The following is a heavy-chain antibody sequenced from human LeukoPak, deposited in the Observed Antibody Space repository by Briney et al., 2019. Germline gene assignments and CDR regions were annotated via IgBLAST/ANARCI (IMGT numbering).Heavy chain of an antibody. V-gene: IGHV3-21*01. Sequence: NPGGSLRLSCAASGFTFSSYSMNWVRQAPGKGLEWVSSISSSSSYIYYADSVKGRFTISRDNAKNSLYLQMNSLRAEDTAVYYCARGVASLRHSYYFDYWGQGTLVTVSS. CDR2: ISSSSSYI. J-gene: IGHJ4*02. CDR1: GFTFSSYS. D-gene: IGHD3-16*01. CDR3: ARGVASLRHSYYFDY.